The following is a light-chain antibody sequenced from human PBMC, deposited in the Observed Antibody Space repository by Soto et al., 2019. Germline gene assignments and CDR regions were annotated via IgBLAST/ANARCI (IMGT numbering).Light chain of an antibody. CDR2: GSS. CDR3: QQYNNWGLS. Sequence: IVMTQSPATLSVSPGDEVTLSCRASKNVGTNLAWYQQKPGQAPRLLIYGSSTRATGIPATFSGSGSGTEFTLTISSLQSEESAIYYCQQYNNWGLSFGGGTKVEIK. V-gene: IGKV3D-15*01. CDR1: KNVGTN. J-gene: IGKJ4*01.